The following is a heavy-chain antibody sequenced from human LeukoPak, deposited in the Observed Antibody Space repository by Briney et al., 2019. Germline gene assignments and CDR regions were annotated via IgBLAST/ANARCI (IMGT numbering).Heavy chain of an antibody. J-gene: IGHJ4*02. Sequence: KPSETLSLTCTVSGGSISSYYWSWIRQPPGKGLEWIGEINHSGSTNYNPSLKSRVTISVDTSKNQFSLKLSSVTAADTAVYYCARRRAAGTGFDYWGQGTLVTVSS. CDR3: ARRRAAGTGFDY. D-gene: IGHD6-13*01. V-gene: IGHV4-34*01. CDR2: INHSGST. CDR1: GGSISSYY.